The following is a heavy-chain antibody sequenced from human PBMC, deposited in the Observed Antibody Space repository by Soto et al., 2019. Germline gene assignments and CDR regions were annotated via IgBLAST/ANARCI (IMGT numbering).Heavy chain of an antibody. CDR2: FDPEDGET. Sequence: QVQLVQSGAEVKKPGASVKVSCKVSGYTLTELSMHWVRQAPGKGLEWMGGFDPEDGETIYAQKFQGRVTMTEDTSTDAAYMELSSLRSEDTAVYYCATRTYYYDSSGYYVGFYFDYCGQGTLVTVSS. CDR1: GYTLTELS. CDR3: ATRTYYYDSSGYYVGFYFDY. J-gene: IGHJ4*02. D-gene: IGHD3-22*01. V-gene: IGHV1-24*01.